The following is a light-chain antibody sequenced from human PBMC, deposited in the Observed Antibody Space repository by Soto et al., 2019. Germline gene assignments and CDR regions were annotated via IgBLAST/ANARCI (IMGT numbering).Light chain of an antibody. V-gene: IGKV3-20*01. Sequence: EIVLTQSPGTLSFSPGERATLSCGASQSVRSSNLAWYQQKPGQAPRLLIYGASSRATGIPDRFSGSGSGTDFTLTISRLEPEDFAVYYCQQYGSSPLAFGQGTKVEIK. CDR2: GAS. CDR3: QQYGSSPLA. CDR1: QSVRSSN. J-gene: IGKJ1*01.